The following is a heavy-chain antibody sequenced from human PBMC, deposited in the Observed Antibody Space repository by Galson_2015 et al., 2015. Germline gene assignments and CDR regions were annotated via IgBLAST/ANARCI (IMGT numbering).Heavy chain of an antibody. J-gene: IGHJ4*02. CDR2: IYSGGST. Sequence: SLRLSCAASGFTVSSNYMSWGRQAPGKGLEWVSVIYSGGSTYYADSVKGRFTISRDNSKNTLYLQMNSLRAEDTAVYYCARELYYYDSSGYLYYFDYWGQGTLVTVSS. V-gene: IGHV3-53*01. CDR1: GFTVSSNY. D-gene: IGHD3-22*01. CDR3: ARELYYYDSSGYLYYFDY.